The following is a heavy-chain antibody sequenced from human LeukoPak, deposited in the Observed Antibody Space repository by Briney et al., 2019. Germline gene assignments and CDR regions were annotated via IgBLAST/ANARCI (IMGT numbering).Heavy chain of an antibody. CDR1: KLTFSNYW. D-gene: IGHD3-10*01. CDR2: IQHDETEI. Sequence: GGSLRLSCAASKLTFSNYWMNWVRQAPGKGLEWVGFIQHDETEIYSADSVRGRFTFSRDNFKSTVYLQMNSLRVEDSAVYYCARESGATKIGQLLNYWGQGTLVSVSS. CDR3: ARESGATKIGQLLNY. J-gene: IGHJ4*02. V-gene: IGHV3-30*02.